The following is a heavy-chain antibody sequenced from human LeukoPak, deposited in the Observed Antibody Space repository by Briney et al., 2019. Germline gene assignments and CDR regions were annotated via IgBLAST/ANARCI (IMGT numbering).Heavy chain of an antibody. Sequence: PGGSLRLSCTASGFIFTNYALHWVRQAPGKGLEWVAVTSYDGSNTYYADSVKGRFTISRDNSKNTLYLQMNSLRAEDTAVYYCARDPSSSWYGDYFDYWGQGTLVTVSS. CDR3: ARDPSSSWYGDYFDY. J-gene: IGHJ4*02. CDR2: TSYDGSNT. D-gene: IGHD6-13*01. V-gene: IGHV3-30*04. CDR1: GFIFTNYA.